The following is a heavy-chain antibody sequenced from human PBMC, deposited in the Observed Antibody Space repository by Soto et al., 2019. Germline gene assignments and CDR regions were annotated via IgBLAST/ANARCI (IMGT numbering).Heavy chain of an antibody. V-gene: IGHV3-21*01. CDR3: ESATASVDTTMFTAFDV. CDR1: GFTFSSYS. CDR2: ISSSSSYI. D-gene: IGHD5-18*01. Sequence: GGSLRLSCAASGFTFSSYSMNWVRQAPGKGLEWVSSISSSSSYIYYADTVKGRFTISRDNAKNALYLQMNSLRAEDTAVYYCESATASVDTTMFTAFDVWGQGTMVTVSS. J-gene: IGHJ3*01.